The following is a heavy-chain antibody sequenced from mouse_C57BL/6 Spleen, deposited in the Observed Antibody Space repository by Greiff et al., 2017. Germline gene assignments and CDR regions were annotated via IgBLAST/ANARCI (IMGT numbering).Heavy chain of an antibody. J-gene: IGHJ3*01. Sequence: EVKLVESGGGLVKPGGSLKLSCAASGFTFSDYGMHWVRQAPEKGLEWVAYISSGSSTIYYADTVKGRFTISRDNAKNTLFLQMTSLRSEDTAMYYCARHPFAYWGQETLVTVSA. CDR1: GFTFSDYG. V-gene: IGHV5-17*01. CDR3: ARHPFAY. CDR2: ISSGSSTI.